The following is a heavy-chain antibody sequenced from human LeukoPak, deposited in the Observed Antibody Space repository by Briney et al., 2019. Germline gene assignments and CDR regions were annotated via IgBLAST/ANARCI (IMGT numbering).Heavy chain of an antibody. V-gene: IGHV3-30*18. J-gene: IGHJ4*02. D-gene: IGHD3-22*01. Sequence: GGSLRLSCAASGFTFSSYGMHWVRQAPGKGLEWVAVISYDGSNTYYADSVKGRFTISRDNAKNSLYLQMNSLRAEDTALYYYAKDMGSNYYDSSGYYYGYFDYWGQGTLVTVSS. CDR2: ISYDGSNT. CDR1: GFTFSSYG. CDR3: AKDMGSNYYDSSGYYYGYFDY.